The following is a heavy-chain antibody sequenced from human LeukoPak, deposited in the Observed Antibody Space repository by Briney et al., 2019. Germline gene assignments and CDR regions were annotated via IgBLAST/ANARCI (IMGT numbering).Heavy chain of an antibody. V-gene: IGHV3-48*01. CDR2: IISSSSTI. CDR1: VYTFSSYS. Sequence: GGSLRLSCGASVYTFSSYSMKWVRQAPGKGVEWVSYIISSSSTIKYANSVTGRFAISRDNAMNSLYLQISSLRAEDTAVYYCASIYLIVEATTFDYWGQGTLVTVSS. J-gene: IGHJ4*02. CDR3: ASIYLIVEATTFDY. D-gene: IGHD1-26*01.